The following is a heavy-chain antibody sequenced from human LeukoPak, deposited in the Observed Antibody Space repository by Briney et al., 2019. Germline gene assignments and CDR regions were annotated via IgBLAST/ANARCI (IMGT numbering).Heavy chain of an antibody. V-gene: IGHV3-30*04. CDR3: AREGGLSGTPSFDY. J-gene: IGHJ4*02. D-gene: IGHD1-20*01. Sequence: PGRSLRLSCAASGFTFNTYIMHWVRQAPDKGLEWVAVISPDEKTRFYADSVKGQFTVSRDNSENSLYLQMDSLRAEDTAVYFCAREGGLSGTPSFDYWGQGTLVTVSS. CDR2: ISPDEKTR. CDR1: GFTFNTYI.